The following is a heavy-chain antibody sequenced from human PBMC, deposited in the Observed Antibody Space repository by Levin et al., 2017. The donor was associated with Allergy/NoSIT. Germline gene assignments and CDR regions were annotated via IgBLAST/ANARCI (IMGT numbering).Heavy chain of an antibody. Sequence: GESLKISCAASGFTLSNVRISWVRQAPGKGLEWVGHINTIADGGTADSAAPLKGRFIISRDDSKNTLYLQMNNLKTEDTAVYYCTTDSVVSRVWGQGTLVIVSS. CDR1: GFTLSNVR. J-gene: IGHJ4*02. D-gene: IGHD2-15*01. CDR3: TTDSVVSRV. V-gene: IGHV3-15*01. CDR2: INTIADGGTA.